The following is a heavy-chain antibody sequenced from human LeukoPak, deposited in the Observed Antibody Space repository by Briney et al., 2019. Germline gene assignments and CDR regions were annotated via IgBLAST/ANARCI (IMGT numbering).Heavy chain of an antibody. J-gene: IGHJ5*02. D-gene: IGHD6-6*01. CDR3: ARDILFEYSGSSGWFDP. Sequence: SETLSLTCTVSGGSISSYYWSWIRQPAGKGLEWIGRIYTSGSTNYNPSLKSRVTMSVDTSKNQFSLKLSSVTAADTAVYYCARDILFEYSGSSGWFDPWGQGTLVTVSS. V-gene: IGHV4-4*07. CDR1: GGSISSYY. CDR2: IYTSGST.